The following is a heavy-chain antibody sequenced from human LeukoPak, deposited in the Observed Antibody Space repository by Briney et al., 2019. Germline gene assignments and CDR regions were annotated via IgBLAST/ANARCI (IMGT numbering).Heavy chain of an antibody. CDR1: GFTFSSYW. D-gene: IGHD2-2*02. V-gene: IGHV3-74*01. Sequence: GGSLRLSCAASGFTFSSYWMHWVRQAPGKGLVWVSRINSDRSSTSYADSVKGRFTISRDNAKNTLYLQMNSLRAEDTAVYYCARGYCSSTSCYTVGAFDIWGQGTMVTVSS. CDR2: INSDRSST. CDR3: ARGYCSSTSCYTVGAFDI. J-gene: IGHJ3*02.